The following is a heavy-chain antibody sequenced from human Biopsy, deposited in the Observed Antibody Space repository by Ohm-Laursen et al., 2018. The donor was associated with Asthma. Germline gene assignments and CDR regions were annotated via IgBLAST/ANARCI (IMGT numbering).Heavy chain of an antibody. CDR1: GFTFSSYN. CDR2: ISSSSSYI. Sequence: GSLRLSCAASGFTFSSYNMNWVRQAPGKGLEWVSSISSSSSYIYYADSVKGRFTISRDNAKNSLYLQMNSLRAEDTAVYYCARDGTDMNEAMPKDYWGQGTLVTVSS. V-gene: IGHV3-21*01. D-gene: IGHD2-2*01. CDR3: ARDGTDMNEAMPKDY. J-gene: IGHJ4*02.